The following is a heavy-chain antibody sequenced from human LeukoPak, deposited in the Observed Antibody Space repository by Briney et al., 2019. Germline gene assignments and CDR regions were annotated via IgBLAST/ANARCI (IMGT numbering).Heavy chain of an antibody. J-gene: IGHJ5*02. CDR3: ARDPGGYTGFDP. CDR1: GFTFSSYS. Sequence: GGSLRLSCAASGFTFSSYSMNWVRQAPGKGLEWVSSISSSSSYIYYADSVKGRFTISRDNAKNSLYLQMNSLRAEDTAVYYCARDPGGYTGFDPWGQGTLVTVSS. D-gene: IGHD6-13*01. V-gene: IGHV3-21*04. CDR2: ISSSSSYI.